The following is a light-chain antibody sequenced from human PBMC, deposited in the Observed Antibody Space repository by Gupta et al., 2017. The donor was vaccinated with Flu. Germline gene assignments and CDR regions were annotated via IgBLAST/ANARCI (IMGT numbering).Light chain of an antibody. CDR1: TSNVGTYNL. J-gene: IGLJ1*01. V-gene: IGLV2-23*02. CDR3: CSYAGGRSYV. Sequence: QSALPQPAAVSGSPGQSIAISCTGTTSNVGTYNLVSWFQQHPGKAPRLILYEVTKRTSGVSDRFSGSKSGYTASLTISGLQGDDEAEYYCCSYAGGRSYVFGTGTKLTVI. CDR2: EVT.